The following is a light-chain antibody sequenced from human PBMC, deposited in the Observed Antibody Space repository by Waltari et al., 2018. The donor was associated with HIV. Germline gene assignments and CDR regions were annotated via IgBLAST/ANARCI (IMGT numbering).Light chain of an antibody. CDR1: QSVLYNSNSKNY. V-gene: IGKV4-1*01. J-gene: IGKJ1*01. CDR3: HQYYTTPWA. Sequence: DIVLTQSPDSLAVSLGERATINCKASQSVLYNSNSKNYLSWYQQKPGQHPKLLIYWASTRESGVPDRFSGSGSGTDFTLTISGLQAEDVAVYYCHQYYTTPWAFGQGTKVEIK. CDR2: WAS.